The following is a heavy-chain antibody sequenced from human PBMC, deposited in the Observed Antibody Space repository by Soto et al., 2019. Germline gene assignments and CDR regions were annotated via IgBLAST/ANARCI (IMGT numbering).Heavy chain of an antibody. J-gene: IGHJ6*04. V-gene: IGHV1-18*01. D-gene: IGHD1-20*01. CDR3: ASTVVYNIWKAQDSMDV. CDR2: ISAYNGNT. Sequence: ASVKVSCKASGYTFTSYGISWVRQAPGQGLEWVGWISAYNGNTNYAQKLQGRVTMTTDTSTSTAYMELRSLRSDDTAVYYCASTVVYNIWKAQDSMDVWGKGTTVTVSS. CDR1: GYTFTSYG.